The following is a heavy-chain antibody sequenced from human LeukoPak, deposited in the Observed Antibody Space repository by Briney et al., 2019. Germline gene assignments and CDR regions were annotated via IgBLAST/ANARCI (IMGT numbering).Heavy chain of an antibody. CDR3: ARGLGWFLD. V-gene: IGHV4-59*01. J-gene: IGHJ4*02. D-gene: IGHD6-19*01. CDR1: DGSISINY. Sequence: SETLSLTCTVSDGSISINYWTWIRQPPGKGLEWIGNIYFSGSTNYNPSLKSRVTISGDTSKNQASLQLTSVTAADTAVYYCARGLGWFLDWGQGTLVTASS. CDR2: IYFSGST.